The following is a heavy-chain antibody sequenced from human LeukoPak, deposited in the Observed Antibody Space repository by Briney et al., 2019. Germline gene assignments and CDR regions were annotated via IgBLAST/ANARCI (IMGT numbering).Heavy chain of an antibody. CDR3: ARERGYCSSTSCYPFDY. D-gene: IGHD2-2*01. CDR1: GFTFSSYW. J-gene: IGHJ4*02. V-gene: IGHV3-7*03. CDR2: IKQDGSEK. Sequence: GGSLRLSCAASGFTFSSYWMSWVRQAPGKGLEWVANIKQDGSEKYYVDSVKGRFTISRDNAKNSLYLQVNSLRAEDTAVYYCARERGYCSSTSCYPFDYWGQGTLVTVSP.